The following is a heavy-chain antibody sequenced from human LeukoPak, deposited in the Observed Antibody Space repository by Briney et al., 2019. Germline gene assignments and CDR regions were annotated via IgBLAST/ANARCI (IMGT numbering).Heavy chain of an antibody. J-gene: IGHJ4*02. CDR2: ISYDGSNK. CDR1: GFTFSSYA. V-gene: IGHV3-30-3*01. Sequence: GGSLRLSCAASGFTFSSYAMHWVRQAPSKGLEWVAVISYDGSNKYYADSVKGRFTISRDNSKNTLYLQMNSLRAEDTAVYYCAREDIVVVPAAMNCGYFDYWGQGTLVTVSS. CDR3: AREDIVVVPAAMNCGYFDY. D-gene: IGHD2-2*01.